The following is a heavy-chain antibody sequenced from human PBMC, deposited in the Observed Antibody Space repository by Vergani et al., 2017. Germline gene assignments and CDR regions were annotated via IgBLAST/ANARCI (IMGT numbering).Heavy chain of an antibody. CDR2: ISGSGGST. Sequence: EVQLVESGGGLVQPGRSLRLSCAASGFTFDDYAMHWVRQAPGKGLEWVSAISGSGGSTYYADSVKGRFTITSDNSKNTLYLQMNSLRADDTAVYYCSSVYSSSWYYFDCWGQGTLVTVSS. D-gene: IGHD6-13*01. CDR1: GFTFDDYA. V-gene: IGHV3-23*04. CDR3: SSVYSSSWYYFDC. J-gene: IGHJ4*02.